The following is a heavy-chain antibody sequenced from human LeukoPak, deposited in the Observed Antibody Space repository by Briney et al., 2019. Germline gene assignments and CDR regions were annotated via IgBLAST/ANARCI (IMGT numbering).Heavy chain of an antibody. J-gene: IGHJ4*02. D-gene: IGHD6-13*01. CDR1: GGSISTYY. V-gene: IGHV4-59*01. CDR2: ISNSGIT. CDR3: ARSGGYSSSWSL. Sequence: SETLSLTCTVSGGSISTYYWNWIRQPPGKGLEWIGYISNSGITTYNPSLKSRVTISVHSSKSQFSLKLNSVTAADTAVYYCARSGGYSSSWSLWGQGTLVTVSS.